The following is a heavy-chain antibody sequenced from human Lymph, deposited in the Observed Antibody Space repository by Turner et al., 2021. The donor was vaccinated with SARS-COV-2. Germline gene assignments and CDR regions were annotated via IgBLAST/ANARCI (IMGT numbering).Heavy chain of an antibody. Sequence: EVQLVESGGGLVKPGGSLRRSCAPSGFTFSTYSMNWGRQAPGKGLEWLSSISSSSNNISYADSVKGRFTISRDDAKTSLYLQMNSLRAEDTAVYFCARDIPTTADYFDYWGQGTLVTVSS. D-gene: IGHD4-17*01. V-gene: IGHV3-21*01. CDR3: ARDIPTTADYFDY. CDR2: ISSSSNNI. CDR1: GFTFSTYS. J-gene: IGHJ4*02.